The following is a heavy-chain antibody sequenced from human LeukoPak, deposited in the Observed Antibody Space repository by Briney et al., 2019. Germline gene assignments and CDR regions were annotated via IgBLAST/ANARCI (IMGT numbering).Heavy chain of an antibody. CDR2: VHSDGSYT. V-gene: IGHV3-74*01. D-gene: IGHD5-12*01. CDR1: GFTFSNYW. Sequence: GGSLRLSCAASGFTFSNYWMHWVRQAPGKGLMWVSRVHSDGSYTNYADSVKGRFTISRDNAKNSLYLQMNSLRAEDTAVYYCARDRLRASGYDFDYWGQGTLVTVSS. CDR3: ARDRLRASGYDFDY. J-gene: IGHJ4*02.